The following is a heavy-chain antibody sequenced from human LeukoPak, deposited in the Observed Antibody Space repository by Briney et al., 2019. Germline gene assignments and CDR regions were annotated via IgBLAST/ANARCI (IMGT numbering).Heavy chain of an antibody. D-gene: IGHD3-22*01. J-gene: IGHJ4*02. V-gene: IGHV4-31*03. Sequence: SETLSLTCTVSGGSISSGGYSWSWIRQHPGKGLEWIGYIYYSGSTYYNPSLKSRVTISVDTSKNQFSLKLSSVTAADTAVYYCASGNYYDSSGSFDYWGQGTLVTVSS. CDR2: IYYSGST. CDR1: GGSISSGGYS. CDR3: ASGNYYDSSGSFDY.